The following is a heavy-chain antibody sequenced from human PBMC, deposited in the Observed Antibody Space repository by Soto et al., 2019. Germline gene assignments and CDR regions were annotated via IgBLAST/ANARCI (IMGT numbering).Heavy chain of an antibody. CDR2: VYYSGST. CDR1: GGSVSSSSYY. CDR3: GRLEGRAKISYYFDY. D-gene: IGHD3-3*01. V-gene: IGHV4-39*01. J-gene: IGHJ4*02. Sequence: SETLSLTCAVSGGSVSSSSYYWGWVRQPPGKGLEWIGSVYYSGSTYYNPSLESRVTISVDKSKNQFSLKLMSLSAADTAVYYWGRLEGRAKISYYFDYGGQGALVTVSS.